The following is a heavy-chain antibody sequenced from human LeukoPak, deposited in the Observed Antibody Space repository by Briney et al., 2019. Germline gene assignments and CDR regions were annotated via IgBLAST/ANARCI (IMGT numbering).Heavy chain of an antibody. V-gene: IGHV4-39*07. CDR2: TYYSGST. J-gene: IGHJ6*03. CDR1: GFPFSSHGM. CDR3: ARAREEYAPGGYMDV. D-gene: IGHD2/OR15-2a*01. Sequence: GTLILSCAASGFPFSSHGMSWVRQPPGKGLEWIGSTYYSGSTYYNPSLKSRVTISVDTSKNQFSLKLSSVTAADTAVYYCARAREEYAPGGYMDVWGKGTTVTVSS.